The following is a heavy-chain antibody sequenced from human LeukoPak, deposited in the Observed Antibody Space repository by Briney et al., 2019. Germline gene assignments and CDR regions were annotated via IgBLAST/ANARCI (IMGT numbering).Heavy chain of an antibody. CDR2: VFYSGTT. Sequence: SETLSLTCTVSGGSISSSNYYWVWIRQPPGKGLEWIGSVFYSGTTYYKPSLKSRLTISVDTSKNQFSLRLSSVTAADTAVYYCARLDRYPLAVGGPIDYWGQGALVTVSS. V-gene: IGHV4-39*01. CDR3: ARLDRYPLAVGGPIDY. D-gene: IGHD6-19*01. CDR1: GGSISSSNYY. J-gene: IGHJ4*02.